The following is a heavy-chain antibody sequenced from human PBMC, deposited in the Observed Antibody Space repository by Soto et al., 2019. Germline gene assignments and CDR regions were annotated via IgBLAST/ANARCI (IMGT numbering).Heavy chain of an antibody. J-gene: IGHJ6*02. CDR3: VRETYYYGSGSYLYYYCMDG. D-gene: IGHD3-10*01. CDR2: INPNSGGT. Sequence: ASVKVSCKASGYTFPGYYMHWVRQAPGQGLAWMGWINPNSGGTNYAQKFQGWVTMTRDTSISTAYMELSRLRSDDTAVYYCVRETYYYGSGSYLYYYCMDGWGQGTTVTVSS. V-gene: IGHV1-2*04. CDR1: GYTFPGYY.